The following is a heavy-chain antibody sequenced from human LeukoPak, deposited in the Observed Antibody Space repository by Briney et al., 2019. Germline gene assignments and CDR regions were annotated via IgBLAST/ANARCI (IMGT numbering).Heavy chain of an antibody. J-gene: IGHJ4*02. CDR2: IIPILGIA. CDR1: GGTFSSYA. CDR3: AGRRSSSSDFFDY. Sequence: SVKVSCKASGGTFSSYAISWVRQAPGQGLEWMGRIIPILGIANYAQKFQGRVTITADKSTSTAYMELSSLRSEDTAVYYCAGRRSSSSDFFDYWGQGTLVTVSS. D-gene: IGHD6-6*01. V-gene: IGHV1-69*04.